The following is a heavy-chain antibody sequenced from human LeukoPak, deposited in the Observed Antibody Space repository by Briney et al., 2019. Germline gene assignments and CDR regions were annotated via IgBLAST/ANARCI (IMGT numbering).Heavy chain of an antibody. V-gene: IGHV1-18*01. CDR2: SSAHNGKT. D-gene: IGHD2-2*01. CDR3: ARGDVVVSAAVRFDP. Sequence: ASVKVSCKASGYTFTSYGITWVRQAPGQGLEWMGWSSAHNGKTNYAQKFQGRVTMTTDTPTSTAYMELRSLRSDDTAVYYCARGDVVVSAAVRFDPWGQGTLVTVSS. CDR1: GYTFTSYG. J-gene: IGHJ5*02.